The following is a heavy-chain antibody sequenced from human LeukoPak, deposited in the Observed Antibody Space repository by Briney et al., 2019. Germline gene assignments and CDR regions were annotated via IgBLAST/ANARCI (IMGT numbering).Heavy chain of an antibody. CDR2: ISAYNGNT. D-gene: IGHD5-18*01. V-gene: IGHV1-18*01. J-gene: IGHJ5*02. CDR1: GYTFTSYG. CDR3: ARDRAAMVTAWFDP. Sequence: ASVKVSCKASGYTFTSYGISWVRQAPGQGLEWMGWISAYNGNTNYAQKLQDRVTMTTDTSTSTAYMELRSLRSDDTAVYYCARDRAAMVTAWFDPWGQGTLVTVSS.